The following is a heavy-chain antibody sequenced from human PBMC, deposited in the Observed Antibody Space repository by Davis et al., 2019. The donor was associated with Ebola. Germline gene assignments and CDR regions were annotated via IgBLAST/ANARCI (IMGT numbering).Heavy chain of an antibody. V-gene: IGHV4-4*07. CDR3: ARDYCSSTSCYSDWFDP. CDR1: GGSISSYY. Sequence: PSETLSLTCTVSGGSISSYYWSWIRQPPGKGLEWIGRIYTSGSTNYNPSLKSRVTMSVDTSKNQFSLKLSSVTAADTAVYYCARDYCSSTSCYSDWFDPWGQGTLVTVSS. D-gene: IGHD2-2*02. J-gene: IGHJ5*02. CDR2: IYTSGST.